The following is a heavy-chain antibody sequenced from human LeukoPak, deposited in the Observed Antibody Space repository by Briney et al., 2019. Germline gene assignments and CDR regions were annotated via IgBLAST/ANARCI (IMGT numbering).Heavy chain of an antibody. D-gene: IGHD4-17*01. CDR3: AKDYGDYNFDY. Sequence: PGRSLRLSCAASGFTFSRYGMHWVRQAPGKGLEWVAVISYDANNKYYADSVKGRFTTSRDNSKNTLYLQMNGLRVEDTAVYYCAKDYGDYNFDYWGHGTLVTVSS. J-gene: IGHJ4*01. CDR2: ISYDANNK. V-gene: IGHV3-30*18. CDR1: GFTFSRYG.